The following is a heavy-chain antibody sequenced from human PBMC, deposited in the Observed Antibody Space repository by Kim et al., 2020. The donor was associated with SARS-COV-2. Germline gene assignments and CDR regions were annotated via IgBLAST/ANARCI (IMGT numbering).Heavy chain of an antibody. V-gene: IGHV3-11*01. D-gene: IGHD3-16*02. CDR3: ARTPNNHYVWGSYLLKGDFDY. CDR2: ISSSGSTI. J-gene: IGHJ4*02. CDR1: GFTFSDYY. Sequence: GGSLRLSCAASGFTFSDYYMSWIRQAPGKGLEWVSYISSSGSTIYYADSVKGRFTISRDNAKNSLYLQMNSLRAEDTAVYYCARTPNNHYVWGSYLLKGDFDYWGQGTLVTVSS.